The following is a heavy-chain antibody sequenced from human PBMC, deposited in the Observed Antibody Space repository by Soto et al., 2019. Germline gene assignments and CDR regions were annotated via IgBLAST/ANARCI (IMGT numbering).Heavy chain of an antibody. D-gene: IGHD3-9*01. CDR2: TSGGGDAT. V-gene: IGHV3-23*01. J-gene: IGHJ4*02. CDR3: ETKTGLDVTGPGY. Sequence: GALRLTCAASGFTFSSYASCWVRRAPGRGLEWGSATSGGGDATYYADSVKGRFSIFRDNSKNTLYLKMSSLKADDTAVFYGETKTGLDVTGPGYWGQGTRV. CDR1: GFTFSSYA.